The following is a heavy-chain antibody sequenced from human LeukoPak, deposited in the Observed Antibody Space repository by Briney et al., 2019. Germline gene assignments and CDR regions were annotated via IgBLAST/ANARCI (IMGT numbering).Heavy chain of an antibody. J-gene: IGHJ4*02. CDR1: GGTFSSYA. CDR2: INPNSGGT. D-gene: IGHD3-10*01. Sequence: ASVKVSCKASGGTFSSYAISWVRQAPGQGLEWMGRINPNSGGTNYAQKFQGRVTMTRDTSISTAYMELSRLRSDDTAVYYCARDKYYYGSGSRPLDYWGQGTLVTVSS. CDR3: ARDKYYYGSGSRPLDY. V-gene: IGHV1-2*06.